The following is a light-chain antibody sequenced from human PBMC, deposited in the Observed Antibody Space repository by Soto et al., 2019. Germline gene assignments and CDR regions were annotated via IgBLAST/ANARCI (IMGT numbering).Light chain of an antibody. CDR3: QQYGTSPGLT. CDR1: QSVGSTY. J-gene: IGKJ4*02. V-gene: IGKV3-20*01. Sequence: EIVLTQSPGTLSLSPGERATLSCRASQSVGSTYFAWYQQKPGQAPRLLIYGASSRATGISDRFSGSGSGTDFTLTISRLEPEDCAVFYWQQYGTSPGLTFGGGTKVDIK. CDR2: GAS.